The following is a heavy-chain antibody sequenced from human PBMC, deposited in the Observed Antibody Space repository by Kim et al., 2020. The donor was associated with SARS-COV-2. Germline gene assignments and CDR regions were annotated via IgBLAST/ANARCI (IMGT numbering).Heavy chain of an antibody. D-gene: IGHD6-19*01. Sequence: GGSLRLSCAASWFTFSSYWMTWVRQAPGKGLEWVANIKQDGNQKYYVDSVKGRFTISRDNAKNSLYLQMNSLRAEDTAVYYCARDGDLYSSGKDAFDIWGPGTMVTVSS. V-gene: IGHV3-7*01. CDR3: ARDGDLYSSGKDAFDI. J-gene: IGHJ3*02. CDR1: WFTFSSYW. CDR2: IKQDGNQK.